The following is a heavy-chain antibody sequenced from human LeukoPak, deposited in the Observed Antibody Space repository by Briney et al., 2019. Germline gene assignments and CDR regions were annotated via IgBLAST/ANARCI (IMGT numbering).Heavy chain of an antibody. J-gene: IGHJ4*02. Sequence: PGGSLRLSCAASGFTFDDYAMHWVRQASGKGLEWVSGISWNSGSIGYADSVKGRFTISRDNAKNSLYLQMNSLRAEDTALYYCAKDRPFDSGWRFDYWGQGTLVTVSS. CDR2: ISWNSGSI. CDR1: GFTFDDYA. D-gene: IGHD6-19*01. CDR3: AKDRPFDSGWRFDY. V-gene: IGHV3-9*01.